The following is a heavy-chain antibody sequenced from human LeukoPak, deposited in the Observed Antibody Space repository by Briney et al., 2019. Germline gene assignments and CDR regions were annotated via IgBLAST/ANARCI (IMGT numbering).Heavy chain of an antibody. CDR1: GFTFSDYY. J-gene: IGHJ4*02. CDR3: AKDTSRYGTAWTFDQ. D-gene: IGHD5-24*01. V-gene: IGHV3-33*06. CDR2: IWYDGSKK. Sequence: GGSLRLSCAASGFTFSDYYMSWIRQAPGKGLEWVAVIWYDGSKKYYVDSVKGRFTISRDNSNTLYLQMNSLRAEDTAVYYCAKDTSRYGTAWTFDQWGQGTLVTVSS.